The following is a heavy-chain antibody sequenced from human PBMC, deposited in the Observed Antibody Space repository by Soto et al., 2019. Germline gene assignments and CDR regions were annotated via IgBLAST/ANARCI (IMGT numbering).Heavy chain of an antibody. Sequence: QITLKESGPALVKPTGTLTLTCTFSGFSLSTSGVGVGWIRQPPGEALEWLALIYWDDYKHFSPSLESRLTNTKDTSKNQVVLTMTNMDPVDTATYYCVHKGGGDRILDYWGQGTLVTVSS. CDR2: IYWDDYK. CDR1: GFSLSTSGVG. CDR3: VHKGGGDRILDY. V-gene: IGHV2-5*02. D-gene: IGHD3-16*01. J-gene: IGHJ4*02.